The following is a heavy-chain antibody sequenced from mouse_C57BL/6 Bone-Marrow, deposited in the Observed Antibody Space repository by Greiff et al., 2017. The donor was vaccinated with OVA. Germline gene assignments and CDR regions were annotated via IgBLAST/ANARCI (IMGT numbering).Heavy chain of an antibody. CDR1: GYTFTSYG. D-gene: IGHD2-12*01. Sequence: QVQLQQSGTELARPGASVKLSCKASGYTFTSYGISWVKQRTGQGLEWIGEIYPRSGNTYYNEKFKGKATLTADKSSSTAYMELRSLTSEDSAVYFCARSHYYNYFDYWGQGTTLTVSS. V-gene: IGHV1-81*01. CDR3: ARSHYYNYFDY. CDR2: IYPRSGNT. J-gene: IGHJ2*01.